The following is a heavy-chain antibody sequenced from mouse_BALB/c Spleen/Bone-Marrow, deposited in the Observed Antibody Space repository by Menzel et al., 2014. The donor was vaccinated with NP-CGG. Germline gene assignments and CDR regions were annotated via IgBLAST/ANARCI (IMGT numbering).Heavy chain of an antibody. J-gene: IGHJ3*01. V-gene: IGHV2-5-1*01. CDR2: IWRGGTT. CDR1: GFSLTNYG. CDR3: AKGHYGSSPFAY. Sequence: QVQLKDSGSSLVQPSQSLSITCTVSGFSLTNYGIYWVRQSPGKGLEWLGVIWRGGTTDYNAAFMSRLSITKDNSKSQVFFKMNSLQADDTAIYYCAKGHYGSSPFAYWGQGTLVTVSA. D-gene: IGHD1-1*01.